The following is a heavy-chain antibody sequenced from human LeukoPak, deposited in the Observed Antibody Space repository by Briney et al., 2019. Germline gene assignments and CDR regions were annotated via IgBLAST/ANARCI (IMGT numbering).Heavy chain of an antibody. D-gene: IGHD2-15*01. CDR1: GFTFSSYG. J-gene: IGHJ3*02. CDR2: ISYDGSNK. Sequence: GRSLRLSCAASGFTFSSYGMHWVRQAPGKGLEWVAVISYDGSNKYYADSVKGRFTISRDNSKNTLYLQMNSLRAEDTAVYYCAKIVGVVVAAKSLDAFDIWGQGTMATVSS. CDR3: AKIVGVVVAAKSLDAFDI. V-gene: IGHV3-30*18.